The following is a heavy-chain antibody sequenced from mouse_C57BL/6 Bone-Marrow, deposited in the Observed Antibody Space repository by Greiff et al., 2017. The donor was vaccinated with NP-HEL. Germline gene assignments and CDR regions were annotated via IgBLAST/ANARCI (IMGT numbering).Heavy chain of an antibody. CDR3: ARGILGFAY. CDR1: GFTFSSYG. CDR2: ISSGGSYT. Sequence: EVMLVESGGDLVKPGGSLKLSCAASGFTFSSYGMSWVRQTPDKRLEWVATISSGGSYTYYPDSVKGRFTISRDNAKNTLYLQMSSLKSEDTAMYYCARGILGFAYWGQGTLVTVSA. D-gene: IGHD4-1*01. V-gene: IGHV5-6*02. J-gene: IGHJ3*01.